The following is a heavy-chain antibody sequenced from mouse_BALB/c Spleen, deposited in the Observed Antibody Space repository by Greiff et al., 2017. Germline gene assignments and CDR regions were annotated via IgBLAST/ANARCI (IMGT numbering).Heavy chain of an antibody. CDR2: ISDGGSYT. J-gene: IGHJ3*01. Sequence: DVHLVESGGGLVKPGGSLKLSCAASGFTFSDYYMYWVRQTPEKRLEWVATISDGGSYTYYPDSVKGRFTISRDNAKNNLYLQMSSLKSEDTAMYYCARDRRPYYYGSPAYWGQGTLVTVSA. CDR3: ARDRRPYYYGSPAY. D-gene: IGHD1-1*01. CDR1: GFTFSDYY. V-gene: IGHV5-4*02.